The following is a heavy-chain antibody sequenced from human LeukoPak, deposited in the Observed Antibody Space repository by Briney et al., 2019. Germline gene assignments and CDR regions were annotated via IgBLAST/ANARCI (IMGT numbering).Heavy chain of an antibody. V-gene: IGHV3-23*01. D-gene: IGHD3-22*01. Sequence: GGSLRLSCAASGFTFSSYAMSWVRQAPGKGLERVSAISGSGGSTYYADSVKGRFTISRDNSKNTLYLQMNSLRAEDTAVYYCAKDFPLYYYDSSGYYYGPEYFQHWGQGTLVTVSS. CDR1: GFTFSSYA. J-gene: IGHJ1*01. CDR2: ISGSGGST. CDR3: AKDFPLYYYDSSGYYYGPEYFQH.